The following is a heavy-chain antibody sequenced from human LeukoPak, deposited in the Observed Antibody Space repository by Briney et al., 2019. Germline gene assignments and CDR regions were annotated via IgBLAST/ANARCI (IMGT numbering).Heavy chain of an antibody. CDR3: ARDSSAEKGQQLAN. CDR1: GFTFSRFW. J-gene: IGHJ4*02. V-gene: IGHV3-7*04. D-gene: IGHD6-13*01. CDR2: INGDGSEK. Sequence: GGSLRLSCAASGFTFSRFWMSWVRQAPGKGLEYVANINGDGSEKYYVDSVKGRFTISRDNVRNSLFLQMSSLRVEDTAVYYCARDSSAEKGQQLANWGQGTLVTVSS.